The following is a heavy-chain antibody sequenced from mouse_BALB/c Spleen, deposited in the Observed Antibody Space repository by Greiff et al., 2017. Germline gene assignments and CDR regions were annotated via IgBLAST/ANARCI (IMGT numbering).Heavy chain of an antibody. CDR1: GYTFTSYW. CDR3: ARLIYYGNYGFDY. D-gene: IGHD2-1*01. J-gene: IGHJ2*01. CDR2: INPSTGYT. V-gene: IGHV1-7*01. Sequence: QVHVKQSGAELAKPGASVKMSCKASGYTFTSYWMHWVKQRPGQGLEWIGYINPSTGYTEYNQKFKDKATLTADKSSSTAYMQLSSLTSEDSAVYYCARLIYYGNYGFDYWGQGTTLTVSS.